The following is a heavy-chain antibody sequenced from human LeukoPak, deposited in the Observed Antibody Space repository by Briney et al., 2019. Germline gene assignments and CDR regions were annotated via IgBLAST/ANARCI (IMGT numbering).Heavy chain of an antibody. CDR2: INPNSGGT. CDR3: ARDRSSSPDAFDI. J-gene: IGHJ3*02. V-gene: IGHV1-2*02. CDR1: GYTFTGYY. Sequence: ASVKVSCKASGYTFTGYYMHWVRQAPGQGLEWMGWINPNSGGTNYAQKFQGRVTMTRDTSISTAYMELSRLRSDDTAVYYCARDRSSSPDAFDIWGQGTMVTVSS.